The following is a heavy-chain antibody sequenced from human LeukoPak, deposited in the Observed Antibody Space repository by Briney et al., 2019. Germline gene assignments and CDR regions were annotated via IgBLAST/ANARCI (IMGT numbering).Heavy chain of an antibody. Sequence: PGGSLKLSCPASGFTFSIYAMSGVRQAQGKGLEWVSDISGNGGSTYYADSVKGRFTISRDNSKITLFLQMNSLRAEDTAVYYCARNTGQTSGYSYGFNYWGQGTLVTVSS. CDR3: ARNTGQTSGYSYGFNY. CDR1: GFTFSIYA. V-gene: IGHV3-23*01. D-gene: IGHD5-18*01. J-gene: IGHJ4*02. CDR2: ISGNGGST.